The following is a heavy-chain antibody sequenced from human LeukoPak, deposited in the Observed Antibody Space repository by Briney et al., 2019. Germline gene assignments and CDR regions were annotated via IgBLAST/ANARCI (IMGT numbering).Heavy chain of an antibody. V-gene: IGHV3-7*03. CDR3: AKDLGHTPGPGYSSGWPFDY. J-gene: IGHJ4*02. D-gene: IGHD6-19*01. Sequence: GGSLRLSCAASGFTVSSNYMSWVRQAPGKGLEWVANIKQDGSEKYYVDSVKGRFTISRDNSKNTLYLQMNSLRAEDTAVYYCAKDLGHTPGPGYSSGWPFDYWGQGTLVTVSS. CDR2: IKQDGSEK. CDR1: GFTVSSNY.